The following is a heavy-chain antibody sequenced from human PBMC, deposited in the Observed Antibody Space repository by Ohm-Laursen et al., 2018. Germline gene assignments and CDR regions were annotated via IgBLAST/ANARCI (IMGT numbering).Heavy chain of an antibody. CDR3: ARDSPMKGTADY. CDR1: GGSISSYY. CDR2: IYTCGST. Sequence: TLSLTCTVSGGSISSYYWSWIRQPAGKGLEWIGRIYTCGSTNYNPSLKSRVTMSVDTSKNQFPLKLSSVTAADTAVYYCARDSPMKGTADYWGQGTLVTVSS. D-gene: IGHD3-22*01. V-gene: IGHV4-4*07. J-gene: IGHJ4*02.